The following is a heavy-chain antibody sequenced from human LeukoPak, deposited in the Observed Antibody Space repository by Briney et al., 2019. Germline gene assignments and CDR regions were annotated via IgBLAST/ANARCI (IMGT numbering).Heavy chain of an antibody. CDR1: GFTFDDYA. CDR2: ISWNSGSI. V-gene: IGHV3-9*01. Sequence: PGRSLRLSCAASGFTFDDYAMHRVRQAPGKGLEWVSGISWNSGSIRYADSVKGRFTISRDNAKNSLYLQMNSLRAEDTALYYCAKDRLRLGELSFYFDYWGQGTLVTVSS. D-gene: IGHD3-16*02. J-gene: IGHJ4*02. CDR3: AKDRLRLGELSFYFDY.